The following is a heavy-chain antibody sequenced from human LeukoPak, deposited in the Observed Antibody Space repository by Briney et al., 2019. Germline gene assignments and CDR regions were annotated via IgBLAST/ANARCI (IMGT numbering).Heavy chain of an antibody. CDR1: GFTVSSNY. V-gene: IGHV3-7*01. Sequence: GGSLRLSCAASGFTVSSNYMSWVRQAPGKGLEWVANIKQDGSEKYYVDSVKGRFTISRDNAKNSLYLQMNSLRAEDTAVYYCARDFLLVPAAIWFDPWGQGTLVTVSS. CDR2: IKQDGSEK. J-gene: IGHJ5*02. D-gene: IGHD2-2*02. CDR3: ARDFLLVPAAIWFDP.